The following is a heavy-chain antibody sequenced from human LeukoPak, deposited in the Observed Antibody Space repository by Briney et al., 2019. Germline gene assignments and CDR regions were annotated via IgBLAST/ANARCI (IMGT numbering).Heavy chain of an antibody. D-gene: IGHD3-22*01. V-gene: IGHV3-7*01. CDR1: GFTFSSYW. CDR3: ARATYYYDSSGYHYFDY. Sequence: GGSLRLSCAASGFTFSSYWMSWVRQAPGMGLEWVANIKQDGSEKYYVDSVKGRFTISRDNAKNSLYLQMNSLRAEDTAVYYCARATYYYDSSGYHYFDYWGQGTLVTVSS. CDR2: IKQDGSEK. J-gene: IGHJ4*02.